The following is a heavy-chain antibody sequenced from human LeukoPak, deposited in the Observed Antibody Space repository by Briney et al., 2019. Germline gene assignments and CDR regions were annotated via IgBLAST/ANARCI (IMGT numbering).Heavy chain of an antibody. J-gene: IGHJ4*02. CDR3: ARFGITVVRGGKYYFDY. CDR1: GGSISNYY. D-gene: IGHD3-10*01. V-gene: IGHV4-59*08. CDR2: IYYSGAT. Sequence: PSETLSLTCTVSGGSISNYYWSWIRQPPGKGLEWIGHIYYSGATKYNPSLKSRITISVDTSTTPFSLMLSSVTAADTAVYYCARFGITVVRGGKYYFDYWGQGTLVTVSS.